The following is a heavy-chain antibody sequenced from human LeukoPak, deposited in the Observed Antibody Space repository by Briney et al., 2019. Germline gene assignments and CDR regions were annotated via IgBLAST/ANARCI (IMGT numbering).Heavy chain of an antibody. Sequence: GRSLRLSCTVSGFPFTDYVIHWVRQAPGKGLEWVAVTSADESIKSYSDSVRGRFTISRDNFKNILYLQMDSPGLEDTAVYFCARDPFLGGPDFLDYWGRGTLVTVSS. V-gene: IGHV3-30*03. J-gene: IGHJ4*02. CDR3: ARDPFLGGPDFLDY. CDR2: TSADESIK. CDR1: GFPFTDYV. D-gene: IGHD1-26*01.